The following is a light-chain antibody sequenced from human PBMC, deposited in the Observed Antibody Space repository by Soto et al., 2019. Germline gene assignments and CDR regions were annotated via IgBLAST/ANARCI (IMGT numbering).Light chain of an antibody. CDR1: SSDIGGYNY. V-gene: IGLV2-14*03. CDR3: CSYTSSPSYA. CDR2: DVS. J-gene: IGLJ1*01. Sequence: QSALTQPASVSGSPGQSIAISCTGTSSDIGGYNYVSWYQQHPGKAPKLMVYDVSYRPSGISDRFSGSKSGNTASLTISGLQAEDEADYYYCSYTSSPSYAFGSGTKVTVL.